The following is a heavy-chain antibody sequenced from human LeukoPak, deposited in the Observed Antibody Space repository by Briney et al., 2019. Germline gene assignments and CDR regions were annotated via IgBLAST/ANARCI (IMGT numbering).Heavy chain of an antibody. V-gene: IGHV3-66*02. CDR2: IYSGGST. Sequence: PGGSLRLSCAASGFTVSSNYMSWVRLAPGKGLEWVSVIYSGGSTYYADSVKGRFTISRDNSKNTLYLQMNSLRAEDTAVYYCARDPLAQDYDGDYWGQGTLVTVSS. D-gene: IGHD4-23*01. J-gene: IGHJ4*02. CDR1: GFTVSSNY. CDR3: ARDPLAQDYDGDY.